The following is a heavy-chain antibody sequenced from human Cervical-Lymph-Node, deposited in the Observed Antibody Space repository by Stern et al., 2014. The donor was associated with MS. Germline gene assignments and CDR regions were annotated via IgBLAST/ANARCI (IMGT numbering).Heavy chain of an antibody. CDR1: GFTFNEYA. Sequence: EVQLVESGGGLVRPGRSLRLSCAASGFTFNEYAMHWVRQAPGKGLGWVASVSWNSVAIDYADSVKGRFTISRDNAENFLYLQMNSLRPEDTAFYYCAKRVFREWYFDLWGRGTLVTVSS. V-gene: IGHV3-9*01. J-gene: IGHJ2*01. CDR3: AKRVFREWYFDL. CDR2: VSWNSVAI.